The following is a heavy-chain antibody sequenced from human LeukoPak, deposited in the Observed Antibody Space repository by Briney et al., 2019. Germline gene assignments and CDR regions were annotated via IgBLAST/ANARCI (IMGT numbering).Heavy chain of an antibody. CDR3: AKADRSSSWD. J-gene: IGHJ4*02. V-gene: IGHV3-23*01. Sequence: GGSLRLSCSASGFTFSTYGMSWVRQAPGKGLEWVISISGSGSTTFYADSAKGRFTISRDNSKNMLYLQMTSLRAEDTAVYYCAKADRSSSWDWGQGTLVTVSS. CDR1: GFTFSTYG. CDR2: ISGSGSTT. D-gene: IGHD6-13*01.